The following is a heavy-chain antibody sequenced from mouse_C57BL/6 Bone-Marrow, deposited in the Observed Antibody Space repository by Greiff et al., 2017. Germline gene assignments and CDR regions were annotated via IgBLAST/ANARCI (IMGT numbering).Heavy chain of an antibody. CDR1: GYTFTSYW. Sequence: QVQLQQPGAELVKPGASVKLSCKASGYTFTSYWMHWVKQRPGQGLEWIGMIHPNSGSTNYNEKFKSKATLTVDTSSSTAYLQLSSLTSEDSAVYYCARSSYYGSSYGFAYWGQGTLVTVSA. V-gene: IGHV1-64*01. D-gene: IGHD1-1*01. CDR2: IHPNSGST. CDR3: ARSSYYGSSYGFAY. J-gene: IGHJ3*01.